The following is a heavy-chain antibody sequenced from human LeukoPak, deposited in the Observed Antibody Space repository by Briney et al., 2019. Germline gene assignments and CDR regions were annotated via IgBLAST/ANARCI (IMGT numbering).Heavy chain of an antibody. Sequence: GGSLRLSCAASGFTFSSYEMSWVRQAPGKGLEWVSYISSSGSTIYYADSVKGRFTISRDNAKNSLYLQMNSLRAEDTAVYYCARDATGTSYYASLTCYSREAYYYYYYGMDVWGQGTTVTVSS. CDR3: ARDATGTSYYASLTCYSREAYYYYYYGMDV. CDR2: ISSSGSTI. J-gene: IGHJ6*02. CDR1: GFTFSSYE. V-gene: IGHV3-48*03. D-gene: IGHD3-9*01.